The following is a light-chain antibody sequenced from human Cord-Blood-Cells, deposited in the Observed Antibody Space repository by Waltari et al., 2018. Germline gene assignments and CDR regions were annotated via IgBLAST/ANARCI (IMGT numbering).Light chain of an antibody. Sequence: QSALTQPASVSGSPGQSITISCTGTSSDVGSYNLVSWYQQHPGKAPKLMIYDGSKRPSGVSNRFSGSKSGNTASLPISGLQAEDEADYYCCSYAGRSTYWVFGGGTKLTVL. CDR3: CSYAGRSTYWV. J-gene: IGLJ3*02. CDR2: DGS. V-gene: IGLV2-23*01. CDR1: SSDVGSYNL.